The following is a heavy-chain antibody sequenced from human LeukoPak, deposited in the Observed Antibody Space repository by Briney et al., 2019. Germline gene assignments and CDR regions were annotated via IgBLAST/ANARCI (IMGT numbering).Heavy chain of an antibody. CDR1: GFTLSSYS. CDR2: ISSSSSYI. Sequence: GGSLRLSCAASGFTLSSYSMNWVRQAPGKGLEWVSSISSSSSYIHYADSVKGRFTISRDNAKNSLYLQMNSLRAEDMAVYYCARDGYGFDYWGQGTLVTVSS. J-gene: IGHJ4*02. V-gene: IGHV3-21*01. CDR3: ARDGYGFDY. D-gene: IGHD5-18*01.